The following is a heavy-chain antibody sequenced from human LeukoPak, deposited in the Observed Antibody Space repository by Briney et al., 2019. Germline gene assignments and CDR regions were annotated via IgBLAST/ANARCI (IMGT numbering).Heavy chain of an antibody. J-gene: IGHJ4*02. Sequence: GGSLRLSCAASGFTFSSYWMHWVRQAPGKGLVWVSRINSDGSSTSYADSVKGRFTISRDNAKNTLYLQMNSLRAEDTAVYYCARSIVRAEFDYWGQGTLVTVSS. CDR1: GFTFSSYW. CDR2: INSDGSST. CDR3: ARSIVRAEFDY. D-gene: IGHD1-26*01. V-gene: IGHV3-74*01.